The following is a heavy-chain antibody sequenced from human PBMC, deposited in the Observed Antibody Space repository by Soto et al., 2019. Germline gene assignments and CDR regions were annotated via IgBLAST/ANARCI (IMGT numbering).Heavy chain of an antibody. CDR2: ISYDGSNK. Sequence: LRLSCAASGFTFSSYAMHWVRQAPGKGLEWVAVISYDGSNKYYADSVKGRFTISRDNSKNTLYLQMNSLRAEDTAVYYCARDITSSMVRGVIAVWGQGTTVTVYS. D-gene: IGHD3-10*01. V-gene: IGHV3-30-3*01. CDR3: ARDITSSMVRGVIAV. CDR1: GFTFSSYA. J-gene: IGHJ6*02.